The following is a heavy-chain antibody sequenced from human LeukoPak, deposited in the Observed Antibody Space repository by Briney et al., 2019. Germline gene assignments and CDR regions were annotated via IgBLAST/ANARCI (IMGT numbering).Heavy chain of an antibody. V-gene: IGHV3-48*01. Sequence: PGGSLRLSCAASGFTFSSYSMNWVRQAPGKGLEWVSYISSSSSTICYADSVKGRFTISRDNAKNSLYLQMNSLRAEDTAVYYCARVVGARPPDAFDIWGQGTMVTVSS. CDR1: GFTFSSYS. J-gene: IGHJ3*02. D-gene: IGHD1-26*01. CDR3: ARVVGARPPDAFDI. CDR2: ISSSSSTI.